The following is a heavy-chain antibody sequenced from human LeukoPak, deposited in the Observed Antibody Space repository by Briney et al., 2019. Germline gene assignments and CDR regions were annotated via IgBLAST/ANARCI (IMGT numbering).Heavy chain of an antibody. V-gene: IGHV5-51*01. Sequence: ESLKISCKTSGYSFNNYWIGWVRQMPGKGLEWMGIIYPGDSETRYSPSFQGQVTISADKSISTAYLQWSSLKASDTAMYYCARLGYYDSSGYPPDYWGQGTLVTVSS. CDR2: IYPGDSET. J-gene: IGHJ4*02. CDR1: GYSFNNYW. D-gene: IGHD3-22*01. CDR3: ARLGYYDSSGYPPDY.